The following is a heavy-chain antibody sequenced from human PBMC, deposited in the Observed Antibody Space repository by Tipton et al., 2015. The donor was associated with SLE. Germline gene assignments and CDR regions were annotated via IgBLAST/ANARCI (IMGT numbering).Heavy chain of an antibody. Sequence: TLSLTCTVSGGSISSSSYYWSWIRQPAGKGLEWIGYIYYSGSTNYNPSLKSRVTISVDTSKNQFSLKLSSVTAADTAVYYCARGSGSSSAHYYYYYMDVWGKGTTVTVSS. CDR2: IYYSGST. J-gene: IGHJ6*03. V-gene: IGHV4-61*10. D-gene: IGHD6-6*01. CDR1: GGSISSSSYY. CDR3: ARGSGSSSAHYYYYYMDV.